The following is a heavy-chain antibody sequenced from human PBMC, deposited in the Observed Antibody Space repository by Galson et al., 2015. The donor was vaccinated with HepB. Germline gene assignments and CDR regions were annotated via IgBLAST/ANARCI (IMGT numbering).Heavy chain of an antibody. D-gene: IGHD4-17*01. CDR1: GGTFSSYA. V-gene: IGHV1-69*13. Sequence: SVKVSCKASGGTFSSYAISWVRQAPGQGLEWMGGIIPIFGTANYAQKFQGRVTITADESTSTAYMELSSLRSEDTAVYYCAGAGYGDYEEAFDIWCQGTMVTVSS. CDR3: AGAGYGDYEEAFDI. J-gene: IGHJ3*02. CDR2: IIPIFGTA.